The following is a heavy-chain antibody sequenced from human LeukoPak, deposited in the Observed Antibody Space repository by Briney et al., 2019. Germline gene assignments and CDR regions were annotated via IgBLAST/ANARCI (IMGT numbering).Heavy chain of an antibody. J-gene: IGHJ4*02. D-gene: IGHD3-22*01. CDR3: ARDRGDYDSSGYYGYFDY. V-gene: IGHV4-59*11. Sequence: PPETLSLTCTVSGGSIRSHYWSWIRQPPGKGLEWIGYIYYSGSTNYNPSLKSRVTISVDTSKNQFSLKLSSVTAADTAVYYCARDRGDYDSSGYYGYFDYWGQGALVTVSS. CDR1: GGSIRSHY. CDR2: IYYSGST.